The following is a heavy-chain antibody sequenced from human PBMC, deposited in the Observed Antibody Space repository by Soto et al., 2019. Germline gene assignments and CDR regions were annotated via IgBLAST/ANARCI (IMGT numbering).Heavy chain of an antibody. V-gene: IGHV1-69*13. J-gene: IGHJ4*02. D-gene: IGHD3-16*02. Sequence: SVKVSCKASGGTFSSYAISWVRQAPGQGLEWMGGIIPIFGTANYAQKFQGRVTITADESTSTAYMELSSLRSEDTAVYYCARSAGYDYVWGSYRYTLFDYWGQGTLVTVS. CDR2: IIPIFGTA. CDR1: GGTFSSYA. CDR3: ARSAGYDYVWGSYRYTLFDY.